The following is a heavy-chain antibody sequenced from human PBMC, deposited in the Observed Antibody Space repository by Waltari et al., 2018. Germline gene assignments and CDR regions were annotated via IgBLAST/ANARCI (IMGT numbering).Heavy chain of an antibody. Sequence: EVQLVESGGGLVQPGGSLRLSCAASGLPFTTHWMHWVRQAPGKGLVWVSRINSEGSSTSYADSVKGRFTISRDNAKNTLYLEMKSLRAEDTAVYYCAAPGGNDLEYLQRWGQGTLVTVSS. CDR3: AAPGGNDLEYLQR. CDR1: GLPFTTHW. V-gene: IGHV3-74*01. CDR2: INSEGSST. J-gene: IGHJ1*01. D-gene: IGHD2-15*01.